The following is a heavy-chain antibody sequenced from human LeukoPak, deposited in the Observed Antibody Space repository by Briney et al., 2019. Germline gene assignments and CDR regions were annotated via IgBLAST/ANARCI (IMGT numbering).Heavy chain of an antibody. CDR2: IIPIFGTA. Sequence: SVKVSCKASGGTFSSYAISWVRQAPGQGLEWMGRIIPIFGTANYAQKFQGRVTITTDESTSTAYMELSSLRSEDTAVYYCARDLGMAAARPEWWGQGTLVTVSS. D-gene: IGHD6-13*01. CDR1: GGTFSSYA. CDR3: ARDLGMAAARPEW. V-gene: IGHV1-69*05. J-gene: IGHJ4*02.